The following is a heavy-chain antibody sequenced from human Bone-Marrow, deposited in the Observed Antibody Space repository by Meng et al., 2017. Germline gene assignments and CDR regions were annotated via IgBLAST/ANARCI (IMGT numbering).Heavy chain of an antibody. CDR2: IDPDGSDP. CDR1: GFSFNDHW. D-gene: IGHD1-1*01. J-gene: IGHJ1*01. Sequence: GESLKISCTGSGFSFNDHWMHWVRQGPGKGPMWVSRIDPDGSDPTYADSVKGRFTISRDNAKNTVYLQMNTLRAEDSALYYGTNDRLKHWGQGAQVTVSS. CDR3: TNDRLKH. V-gene: IGHV3-74*03.